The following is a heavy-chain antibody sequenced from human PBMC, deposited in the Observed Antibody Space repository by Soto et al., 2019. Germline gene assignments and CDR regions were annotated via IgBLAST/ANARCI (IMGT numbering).Heavy chain of an antibody. D-gene: IGHD4-4*01. Sequence: GGSLRLSCAASGFSVSAYTVHWVRQAPGKGLEWVAVISSDGSNKYYADSVKGRFTISRDNSKNTLYLQMNSLRAVDTAVYYCARPLWRDDYNWGYFDLWGRGTLVTVSS. V-gene: IGHV3-30-3*01. CDR2: ISSDGSNK. J-gene: IGHJ2*01. CDR1: GFSVSAYT. CDR3: ARPLWRDDYNWGYFDL.